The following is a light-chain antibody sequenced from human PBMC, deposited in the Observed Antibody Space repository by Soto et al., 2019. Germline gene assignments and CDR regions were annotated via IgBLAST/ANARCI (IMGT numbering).Light chain of an antibody. CDR1: SSDVGSYNL. V-gene: IGLV2-23*03. Sequence: QSVLTQPASVSGSPVQSITISCTGTSSDVGSYNLVSWYQQHPGKAPKLMIYEGSKRPSGVSNRFSGSKSGNTASLTISGLQAEDEADYYCCSYAGSSTFLCVFGTGTKVTVL. J-gene: IGLJ1*01. CDR2: EGS. CDR3: CSYAGSSTFLCV.